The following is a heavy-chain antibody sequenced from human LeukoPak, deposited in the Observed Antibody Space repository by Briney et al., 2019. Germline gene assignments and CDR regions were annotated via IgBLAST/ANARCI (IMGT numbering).Heavy chain of an antibody. J-gene: IGHJ4*02. Sequence: GGSLRLSCAASGFTFDDYAMHWVRQAPGKGLEWVSGISWNSGSIGYADSVKGRFTISRDNAKNSLYLQMNSLRAEDTALYYCAKDLESGSDWYVPARRASFDYWGQGTLVTVSS. CDR3: AKDLESGSDWYVPARRASFDY. V-gene: IGHV3-9*01. CDR1: GFTFDDYA. CDR2: ISWNSGSI. D-gene: IGHD6-19*01.